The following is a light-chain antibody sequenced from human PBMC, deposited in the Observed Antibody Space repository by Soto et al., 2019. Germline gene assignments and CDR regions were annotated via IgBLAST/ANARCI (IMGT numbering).Light chain of an antibody. CDR3: QQYDDLPPYT. V-gene: IGKV1-33*01. CDR1: QGVRNY. J-gene: IGKJ2*01. CDR2: DAS. Sequence: DIQMTQSPSSLSASVGDRVNITCQASQGVRNYLNWYQQKSGKAPKLLIYDASNLEVGVPSRFSGSGSGTDFTFTISSLQPEDIATYYCQQYDDLPPYTFGQGTKVEI.